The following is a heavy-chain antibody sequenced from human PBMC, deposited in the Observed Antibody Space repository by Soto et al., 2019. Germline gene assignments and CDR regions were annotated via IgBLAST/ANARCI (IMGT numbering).Heavy chain of an antibody. J-gene: IGHJ6*02. CDR2: ISSSGSTI. CDR1: GFTFSSYE. CDR3: ARSPPPYYYYGMDV. Sequence: ESGGGLVQPGGSLRLSCAASGFTFSSYEMNWVRQAPGKGLEWVSYISSSGSTIYYADSVKGRFTISRDNAKNSLYLQMNSLRAEDTAVYYCARSPPPYYYYGMDVWGQGTTVTVSS. V-gene: IGHV3-48*03.